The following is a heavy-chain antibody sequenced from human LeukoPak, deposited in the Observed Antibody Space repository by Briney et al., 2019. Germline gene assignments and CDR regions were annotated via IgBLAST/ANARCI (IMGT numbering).Heavy chain of an antibody. J-gene: IGHJ4*02. CDR3: AATFGGIIVNAYIDY. Sequence: PGGSLRLSCAASGFTVSSNYMSWVRQAPGKGLEWVSVIYSGGSTYYADSVKGRFTISRDNSKNTLYLLLNSLRAEDTAVYYCAATFGGIIVNAYIDYWGQGTLVTVSS. CDR2: IYSGGST. V-gene: IGHV3-53*01. CDR1: GFTVSSNY. D-gene: IGHD3-16*02.